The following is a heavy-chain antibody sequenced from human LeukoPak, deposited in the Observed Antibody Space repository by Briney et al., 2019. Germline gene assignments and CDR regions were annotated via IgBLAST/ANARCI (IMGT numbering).Heavy chain of an antibody. CDR1: GGSISLIGYY. CDR3: ARHQPTALTTIDY. Sequence: SETLSLTCTVSGGSISLIGYYWGWIRQPPGKGLEWIVTIYYSGSTYYNPSLKSRVTISVDTSKNQFSLKVNSVTAADTAVYFCARHQPTALTTIDYWGQGNLVTVSS. V-gene: IGHV4-39*01. D-gene: IGHD4-11*01. J-gene: IGHJ4*02. CDR2: IYYSGST.